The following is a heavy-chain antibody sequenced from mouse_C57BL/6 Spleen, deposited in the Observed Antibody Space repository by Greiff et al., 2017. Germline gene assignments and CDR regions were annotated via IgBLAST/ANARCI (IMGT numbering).Heavy chain of an antibody. Sequence: VQVVESGPGLVQPSQSLSITCTVSGFSFTSYGVHWVRQSPGKGLEWLGVIWSGGSTDYNAAFISRLSISKDNSKSQVFFKMNSLQADDTAIYYCARRGVTTVVDSYYAMDYWGQGTSVTVSS. J-gene: IGHJ4*01. CDR1: GFSFTSYG. CDR3: ARRGVTTVVDSYYAMDY. CDR2: IWSGGST. D-gene: IGHD1-1*01. V-gene: IGHV2-2*01.